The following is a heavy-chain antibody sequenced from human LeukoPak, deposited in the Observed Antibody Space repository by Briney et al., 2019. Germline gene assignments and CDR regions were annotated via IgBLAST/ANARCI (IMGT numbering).Heavy chain of an antibody. CDR2: ISSSSSYI. Sequence: SGGSLRLSCAASGFTFSSYSMNWVRQAPGKGLEWVSSISSSSSYIYYADSVKGRFTISRDNAKNSLYLQMNSLRAEDTAVYYCARGSNGAYCSSTSCYPGNYWGQGTLVTVSS. J-gene: IGHJ4*02. CDR3: ARGSNGAYCSSTSCYPGNY. V-gene: IGHV3-21*01. D-gene: IGHD2-2*01. CDR1: GFTFSSYS.